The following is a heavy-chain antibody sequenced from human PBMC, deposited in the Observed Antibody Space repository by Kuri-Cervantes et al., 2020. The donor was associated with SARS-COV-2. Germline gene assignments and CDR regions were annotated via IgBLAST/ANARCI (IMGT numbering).Heavy chain of an antibody. CDR2: ISSNGGST. D-gene: IGHD3-22*01. CDR1: GFTFSSYA. CDR3: ARGFSSGYYALGY. Sequence: GESPKISCAASGFTFSSYAMHWVRQAPGKGLEYVSAISSNGGSTYYANSVKGRFTISRDNSKNTLYLQMGSLRAEDMAVYYCARGFSSGYYALGYWGQGTLVTVSS. J-gene: IGHJ4*02. V-gene: IGHV3-64*01.